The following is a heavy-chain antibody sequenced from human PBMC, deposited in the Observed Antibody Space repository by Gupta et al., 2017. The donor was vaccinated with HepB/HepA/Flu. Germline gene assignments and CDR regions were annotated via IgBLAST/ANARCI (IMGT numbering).Heavy chain of an antibody. CDR1: GYTFTSYD. D-gene: IGHD3-9*01. J-gene: IGHJ6*02. V-gene: IGHV1-8*01. CDR3: ARGAPYYDILTGYYSLDYYYGMDV. CDR2: MNPNSGNT. Sequence: QVQLVQSGAEVKKPGASVKVSCKASGYTFTSYDINWVRQATGHGLEWMGWMNPNSGNTGYAQKFQGRVTMTRNTSISTAYMELSSLRSEDTAVYYCARGAPYYDILTGYYSLDYYYGMDVWGQGTTVTVSS.